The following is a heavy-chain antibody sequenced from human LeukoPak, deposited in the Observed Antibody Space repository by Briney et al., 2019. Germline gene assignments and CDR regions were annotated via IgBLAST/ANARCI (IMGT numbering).Heavy chain of an antibody. CDR2: INPNGGST. D-gene: IGHD6-19*01. CDR1: GYTFTSYY. J-gene: IGHJ4*02. CDR3: ARGSSGWLVDY. Sequence: GASVTVSCKASGYTFTSYYMHWVRQAPGQGLEWMGIINPNGGSTSYAQKFQGRVTMTRDTSTSTVYMELSSLTSEDTAVYYCARGSSGWLVDYWGQGTLVTVSS. V-gene: IGHV1-46*01.